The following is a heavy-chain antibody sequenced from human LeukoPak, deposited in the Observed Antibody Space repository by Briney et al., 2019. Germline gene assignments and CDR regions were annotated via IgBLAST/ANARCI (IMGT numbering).Heavy chain of an antibody. CDR1: GGSFSGYY. CDR3: ARSGVWRITITRGAFDI. D-gene: IGHD3-16*01. CDR2: INHSGST. V-gene: IGHV4-34*01. J-gene: IGHJ3*02. Sequence: SETLSLTCAVYGGSFSGYYWSWIRQPPGKGLEWIGEINHSGSTNYNPSLKSRVTISVDTSKNQFSLKLSSVTAADTAVYYCARSGVWRITITRGAFDIWGQGTMVTVPS.